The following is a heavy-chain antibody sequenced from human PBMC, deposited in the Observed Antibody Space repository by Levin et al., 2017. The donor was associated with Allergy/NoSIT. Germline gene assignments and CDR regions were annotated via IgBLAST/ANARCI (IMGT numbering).Heavy chain of an antibody. CDR2: ISDKSTNI. Sequence: PGGSLRLSCAASGFTFSDFYMSWIRQAPGKGLEWVSYISDKSTNIHYADSVKGRFTISRDNAKKSLYLQMNSLRAEDTAVYYCARKLTRNGRYCWFDPWGQGTLVTVSS. CDR1: GFTFSDFY. D-gene: IGHD1-26*01. CDR3: ARKLTRNGRYCWFDP. V-gene: IGHV3-11*01. J-gene: IGHJ5*02.